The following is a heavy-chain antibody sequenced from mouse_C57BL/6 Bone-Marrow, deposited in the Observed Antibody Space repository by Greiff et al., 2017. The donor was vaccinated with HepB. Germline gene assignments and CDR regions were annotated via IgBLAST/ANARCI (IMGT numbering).Heavy chain of an antibody. J-gene: IGHJ4*01. V-gene: IGHV7-1*01. CDR2: SRNKANDYTT. D-gene: IGHD6-1*01. CDR1: GFTFSDFY. CDR3: ARDAGSPYAMDY. Sequence: EVNLVESGGGLVQSGRSLRLSCATSGFTFSDFYMEWVRQAPGKGLEWIAASRNKANDYTTEYSASVKGRFIVSRDTSQSILYLQMNALRAEDTAIYYCARDAGSPYAMDYWGQGTSVTVSS.